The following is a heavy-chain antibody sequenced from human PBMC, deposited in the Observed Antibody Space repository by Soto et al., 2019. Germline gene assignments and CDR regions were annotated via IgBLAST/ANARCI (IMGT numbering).Heavy chain of an antibody. V-gene: IGHV5-10-1*01. D-gene: IGHD6-13*01. CDR1: GFSFTNYW. Sequence: GKSLKISCKTSGFSFTNYWISWVRQVPGKGLEWMGNIDPVDSYANYSPSFQGHVTFSVDTSISTAFLHWSSLKASDSATYFCARIESIARNWFDPWGQGTLVTVSS. CDR2: IDPVDSYA. J-gene: IGHJ5*02. CDR3: ARIESIARNWFDP.